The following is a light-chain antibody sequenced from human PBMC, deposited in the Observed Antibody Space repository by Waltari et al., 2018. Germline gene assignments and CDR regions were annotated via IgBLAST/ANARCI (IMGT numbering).Light chain of an antibody. CDR2: VNSDGSH. J-gene: IGLJ1*01. Sequence: QLVVTQSPSASASLGASVKLTCTLSSGHISYAIAWHQQQPEKGPRYLRKVNSDGSHNKGDGIPDRFSGSSSGAERYLTISSLQSEDEADYYCQTWGTGIQVFGAGTKVTVL. CDR1: SGHISYA. V-gene: IGLV4-69*01. CDR3: QTWGTGIQV.